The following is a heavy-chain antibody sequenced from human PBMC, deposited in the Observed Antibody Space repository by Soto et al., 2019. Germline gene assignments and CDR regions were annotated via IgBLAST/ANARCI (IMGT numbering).Heavy chain of an antibody. CDR2: INHSGST. D-gene: IGHD3-10*01. J-gene: IGHJ6*02. V-gene: IGHV4-34*01. CDR3: AREQITMVRGAMYRYYGMDV. CDR1: CGPFLGYY. Sequence: SETLSLTCALNCGPFLGYYWSCIRQPPWKGLEWIGEINHSGSTNYNPSLKSRVTISVDTSKNQFSLKLSSVTAADTAVYYCAREQITMVRGAMYRYYGMDVWGQGTTVT.